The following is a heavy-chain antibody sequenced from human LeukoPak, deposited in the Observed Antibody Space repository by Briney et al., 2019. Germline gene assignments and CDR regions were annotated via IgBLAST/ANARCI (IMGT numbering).Heavy chain of an antibody. J-gene: IGHJ5*02. CDR3: ARAGGGSTPRRFDP. Sequence: ASVKVSCEASGGTFSSYAISWVRQAPGQGLEWMGGIIPIFGTANCAQKFQGRVTITADESTSTAYMELSSLRSEDTAVYYCARAGGGSTPRRFDPWGQGTLVTVSS. V-gene: IGHV1-69*13. D-gene: IGHD2-2*01. CDR1: GGTFSSYA. CDR2: IIPIFGTA.